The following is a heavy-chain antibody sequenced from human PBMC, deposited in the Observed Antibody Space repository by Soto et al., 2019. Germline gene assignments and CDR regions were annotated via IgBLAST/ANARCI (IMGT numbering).Heavy chain of an antibody. CDR1: GVIWRSYD. V-gene: IGHV3-23*01. D-gene: IGHD2-8*02. J-gene: IGHJ3*02. Sequence: GCLKLGCAASGVIWRSYDVSGVRKAPGKGLEWVSTILVDGRTFYVDSVKGRFTISRDSSQNTVYLQTNSLTAGDTALYYCAKATATGGGAFDICGQGTMVTVSS. CDR3: AKATATGGGAFDI. CDR2: ILVDGRT.